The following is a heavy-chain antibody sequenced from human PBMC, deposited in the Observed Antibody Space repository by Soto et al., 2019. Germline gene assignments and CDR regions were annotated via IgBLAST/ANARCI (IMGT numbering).Heavy chain of an antibody. CDR2: ISYDGSNK. CDR3: ARVNVVAGYYYYGMDV. Sequence: QVQLVESGGGVVQPGRSLRLSCAASGFTFSSYAMHWVRQAPGKGLEWVAVISYDGSNKYYADSVKGRFTISRDNSKNTLYLQMNSLRAEDTAVYYCARVNVVAGYYYYGMDVW. V-gene: IGHV3-30-3*01. D-gene: IGHD2-15*01. CDR1: GFTFSSYA. J-gene: IGHJ6*01.